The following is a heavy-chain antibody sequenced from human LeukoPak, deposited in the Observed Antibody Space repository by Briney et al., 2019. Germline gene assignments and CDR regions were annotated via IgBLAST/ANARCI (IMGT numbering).Heavy chain of an antibody. D-gene: IGHD1-26*01. Sequence: GGSLRLSCAASGFTFSNCVISWVRQAPGKGLEWVSGISGSGGSTYYADSVKGRFTISRDNSKNTLYLQMNSLRAEDTAVYYCARAGSGSYFDYWGQGTLVTVSS. J-gene: IGHJ4*02. CDR2: ISGSGGST. CDR3: ARAGSGSYFDY. V-gene: IGHV3-23*01. CDR1: GFTFSNCV.